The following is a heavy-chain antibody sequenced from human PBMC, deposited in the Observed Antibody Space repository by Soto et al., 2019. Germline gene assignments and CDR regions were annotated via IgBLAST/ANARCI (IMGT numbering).Heavy chain of an antibody. Sequence: GGSLRLSCAASGFTFSSYAMHWVRQAPGKGLEWVAAISYDGSNKYYADSVKGRFTISRDNSKNTLYLQMNSLRAEDTAVYYCASNWNYSYYYYGMDVWGQGTTVTVSS. CDR1: GFTFSSYA. D-gene: IGHD1-7*01. V-gene: IGHV3-30-3*01. CDR3: ASNWNYSYYYYGMDV. J-gene: IGHJ6*02. CDR2: ISYDGSNK.